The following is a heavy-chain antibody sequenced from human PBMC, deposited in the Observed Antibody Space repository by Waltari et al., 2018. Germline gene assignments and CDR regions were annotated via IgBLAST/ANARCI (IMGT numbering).Heavy chain of an antibody. V-gene: IGHV3-74*01. J-gene: IGHJ2*01. CDR3: ARGARRTTVTTGWLYFDL. Sequence: QATGEGVEWVELRYSVGGSPSHAASVKARCTISKDNAKNTGYLQMNSLRAEDTAIYYCARGARRTTVTTGWLYFDLWGRGTLVTVSS. D-gene: IGHD4-17*01. CDR2: RYSVGGSP.